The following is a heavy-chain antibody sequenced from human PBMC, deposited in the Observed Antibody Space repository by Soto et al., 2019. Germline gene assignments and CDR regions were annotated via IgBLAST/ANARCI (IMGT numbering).Heavy chain of an antibody. J-gene: IGHJ6*02. V-gene: IGHV4-61*01. CDR1: GGSVSSGSYY. CDR2: IYYSGST. Sequence: PSETLSLTCTVSGGSVSSGSYYWSWIRQPPGKGLEWIGYIYYSGSTNYNPSLKSRVTISVDTSKNQFSLKLSSVTAADTAVYYCAGQYSFGSYGMDVWGQGTTVTVSS. CDR3: AGQYSFGSYGMDV. D-gene: IGHD5-18*01.